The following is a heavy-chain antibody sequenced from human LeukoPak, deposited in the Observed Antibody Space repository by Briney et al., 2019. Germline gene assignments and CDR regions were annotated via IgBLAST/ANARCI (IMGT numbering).Heavy chain of an antibody. J-gene: IGHJ6*02. Sequence: ASVKVSCKASVYTFTSYGISWVRQAPGQGLEWMGWISAYNGNTNYAQKLQGRVTMTTDTSTSTAYMELRSLRSDDTAVYYCARESAAGSDYYYGMDVWGQGTTVTVSS. CDR3: ARESAAGSDYYYGMDV. CDR1: VYTFTSYG. V-gene: IGHV1-18*01. D-gene: IGHD3-10*01. CDR2: ISAYNGNT.